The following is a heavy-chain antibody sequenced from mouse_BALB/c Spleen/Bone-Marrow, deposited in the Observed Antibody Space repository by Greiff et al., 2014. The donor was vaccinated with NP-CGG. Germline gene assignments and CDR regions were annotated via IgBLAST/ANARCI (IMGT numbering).Heavy chain of an antibody. D-gene: IGHD4-1*01. CDR2: ISSGSSTI. J-gene: IGHJ2*01. V-gene: IGHV5-17*02. CDR3: ARGGNWEDFDY. CDR1: GFTFSSFG. Sequence: VQLKESGGGLVQPGGSRKLSCAASGFTFSSFGMHWVRQAPERGLEWVAYISSGSSTIFYADTVKGLFTISRDNPKNTLFLQMTSLRTEDTAMYYCARGGNWEDFDYWGQGTTLTVSA.